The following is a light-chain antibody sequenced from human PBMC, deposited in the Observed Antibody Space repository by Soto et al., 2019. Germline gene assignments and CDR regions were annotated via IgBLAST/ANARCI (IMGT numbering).Light chain of an antibody. J-gene: IGKJ1*01. V-gene: IGKV1-6*01. CDR3: LQDYNSPRT. Sequence: MQLTQSPASLSASVADRATITCRASQSISSYLNWYQQKTGKAPKILIYKASSLESGVPYRFSGSGSGTDFTLTISSLQPEDFATYYCLQDYNSPRTFGQGTKVDIK. CDR2: KAS. CDR1: QSISSY.